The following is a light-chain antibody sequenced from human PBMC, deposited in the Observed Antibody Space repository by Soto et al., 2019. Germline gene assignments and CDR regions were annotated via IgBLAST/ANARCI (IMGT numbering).Light chain of an antibody. CDR3: QQYGSSPFS. Sequence: IVLTQSPGPLSLSPGERATLSCRASHIVRSNFLAWYQQKPGQAPRLLIFGASNRASGIPDRFSGSGSGTDFTLTISRLDPEDFAVYYCQQYGSSPFSFGPGTKVDI. V-gene: IGKV3-20*01. J-gene: IGKJ3*01. CDR2: GAS. CDR1: HIVRSNF.